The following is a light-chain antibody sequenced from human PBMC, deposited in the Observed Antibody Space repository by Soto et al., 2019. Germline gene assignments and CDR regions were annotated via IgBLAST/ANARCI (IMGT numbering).Light chain of an antibody. Sequence: EIVLTQSPGTLSLSPGERATLSCRASQSFSSSYLAWYQQKPGQAPRLLIYGASSRATGIPARFSGSGSGTDFTLTISRLEPEDFAVYYCQQYGISPRTFGQGTRLEMK. V-gene: IGKV3-20*01. CDR1: QSFSSSY. CDR3: QQYGISPRT. CDR2: GAS. J-gene: IGKJ5*01.